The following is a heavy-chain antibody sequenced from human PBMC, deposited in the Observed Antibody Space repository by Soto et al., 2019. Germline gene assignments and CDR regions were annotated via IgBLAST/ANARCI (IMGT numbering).Heavy chain of an antibody. J-gene: IGHJ4*02. Sequence: GGSLRLSCVASGFRFSDHSMTWVRQSPGKGLQWIAYISSSSDNIYYAGSVRGRFTVSRDNAKNALFLEMNSLRDDDTATYYCARLPKGSLVTAWGQGTRVTVSS. V-gene: IGHV3-48*02. D-gene: IGHD2-21*02. CDR2: ISSSSDNI. CDR1: GFRFSDHS. CDR3: ARLPKGSLVTA.